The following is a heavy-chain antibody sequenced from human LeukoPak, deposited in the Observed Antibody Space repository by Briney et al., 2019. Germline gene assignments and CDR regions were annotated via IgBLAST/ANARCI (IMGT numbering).Heavy chain of an antibody. J-gene: IGHJ5*02. CDR2: IKQDGSEK. Sequence: GGSLRLSCAASGFTFSSYWMSWVRQAPGKGLEWVASIKQDGSEKYYVDSVKGRFTISRDNAKSSLYLQMNSLRAEDTALYYCARAPGEGWFDPWGQGTLVTVSS. D-gene: IGHD4-17*01. CDR3: ARAPGEGWFDP. V-gene: IGHV3-7*01. CDR1: GFTFSSYW.